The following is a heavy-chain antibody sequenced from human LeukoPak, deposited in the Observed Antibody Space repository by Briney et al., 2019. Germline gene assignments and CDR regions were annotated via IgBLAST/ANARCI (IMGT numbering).Heavy chain of an antibody. CDR3: ARGVYIAAAQYAY. V-gene: IGHV4-59*01. Sequence: SETLSLTCSISDGSISSYYWNWIRQSPGKGLEWIGHIHYSRSTHYNPSLQSRVSISIDTSKNHFSLKLRSVTAADTAVYYCARGVYIAAAQYAYWGQGTLVTVSS. CDR1: DGSISSYY. J-gene: IGHJ4*02. CDR2: IHYSRST. D-gene: IGHD6-13*01.